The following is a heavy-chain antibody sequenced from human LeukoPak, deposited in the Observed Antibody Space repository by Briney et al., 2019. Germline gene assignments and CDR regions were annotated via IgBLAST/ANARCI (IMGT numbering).Heavy chain of an antibody. D-gene: IGHD3-22*01. CDR3: AKVTEYYYDSSGYLDY. Sequence: GGSLRLSCAASGFTFSSYGMSWVRQAPGKGLEWVSAISGSGGSTYYADSVKGRFTISRDNSKNTLYLQMNSLRAEDTAVYYCAKVTEYYYDSSGYLDYWGQGTLVTVYS. J-gene: IGHJ4*02. V-gene: IGHV3-23*01. CDR2: ISGSGGST. CDR1: GFTFSSYG.